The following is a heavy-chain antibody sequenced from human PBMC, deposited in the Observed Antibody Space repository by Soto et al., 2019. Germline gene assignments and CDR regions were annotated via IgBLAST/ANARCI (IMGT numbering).Heavy chain of an antibody. V-gene: IGHV3-30-3*01. D-gene: IGHD5-12*01. CDR3: ARDEFWDIEMATIIPQSAFDY. CDR2: ISYDGSNK. Sequence: SLRLSCAASGFTFSSYAMHWVRQAPGKGLEWVAVISYDGSNKYYADSVKGRFTISRDNSKNTLYLQMNSLRAEDTAVYYCARDEFWDIEMATIIPQSAFDYWGQGTLVTVSS. CDR1: GFTFSSYA. J-gene: IGHJ4*02.